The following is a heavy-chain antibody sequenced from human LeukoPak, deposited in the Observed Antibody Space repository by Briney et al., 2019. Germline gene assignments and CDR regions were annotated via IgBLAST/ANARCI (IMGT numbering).Heavy chain of an antibody. V-gene: IGHV3-48*01. CDR3: ATWTGITPY. J-gene: IGHJ4*02. CDR1: GFTFSSYS. Sequence: GGSLRLSCAASGFTFSSYSMNWVRQAPGKGLEWVSYISSSSSTIYYADSVKGRFTISRDNAKNSLYLQMNSPRVEDTAVYYCATWTGITPYWGQGTLATVSS. D-gene: IGHD1-20*01. CDR2: ISSSSSTI.